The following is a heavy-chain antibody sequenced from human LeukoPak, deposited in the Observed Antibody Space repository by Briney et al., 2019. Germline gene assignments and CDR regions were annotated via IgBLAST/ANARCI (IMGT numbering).Heavy chain of an antibody. Sequence: PSETLSLTCTVSGGSLSRYYWSWIRQPPVRGLEWIGYIDYSGSTNYNPSLESRVTISLDTSNNQFSLKLSSVTAADTAVYYCARGLRLSAAGTNFDSWGQGTLVTVSS. V-gene: IGHV4-59*01. CDR3: ARGLRLSAAGTNFDS. D-gene: IGHD6-13*01. J-gene: IGHJ4*02. CDR2: IDYSGST. CDR1: GGSLSRYY.